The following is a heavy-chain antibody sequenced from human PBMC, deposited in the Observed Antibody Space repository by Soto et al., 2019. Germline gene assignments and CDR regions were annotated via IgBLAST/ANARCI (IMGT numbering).Heavy chain of an antibody. J-gene: IGHJ4*02. CDR3: XXXXXXXXXXXXXXXX. CDR2: IYWDDDK. Sequence: QITSKESGPPLVKPTQTLTLTCTFSGFSFSTSAVGVGWIRQPPGKALEWLALIYWDDDKRYSPSLKSRLTITKDTXRNXVXVTMTXXXXXXXXXXXXXXXXXXXXXXXXXXXXXGQGTLVTVSS. V-gene: IGHV2-5*02. CDR1: GFSFSTSAVG.